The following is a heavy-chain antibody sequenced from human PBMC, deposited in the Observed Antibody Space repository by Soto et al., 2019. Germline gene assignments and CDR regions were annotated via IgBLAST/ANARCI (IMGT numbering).Heavy chain of an antibody. CDR3: APRGYDILTGYRTLDY. CDR1: GFTFSSYA. CDR2: ISGSGGST. V-gene: IGHV3-23*01. J-gene: IGHJ4*02. Sequence: VGSLRLSCAASGFTFSSYAMSWVRQAPGKGLEWVSAISGSGGSTYYADSVKGRFTISRDNSKNTLYLQMNSLRAEDTAVYYCAPRGYDILTGYRTLDYWGQGTLVTVSS. D-gene: IGHD3-9*01.